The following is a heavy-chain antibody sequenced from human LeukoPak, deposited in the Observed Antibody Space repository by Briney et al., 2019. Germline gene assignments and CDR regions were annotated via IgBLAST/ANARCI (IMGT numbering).Heavy chain of an antibody. D-gene: IGHD6-13*01. CDR3: ARLKGYSSSWYPAPDWFDP. J-gene: IGHJ5*02. V-gene: IGHV4-59*08. CDR1: GGSISSYY. CDR2: IYYSGST. Sequence: PSETLSLTCTVSGGSISSYYWSWIRQPPGKGLEWIGYIYYSGSTNYNPSLKSRVTISVDTSKNQFSLKLSSVTAADTAVHYCARLKGYSSSWYPAPDWFDPWGQRTLVTVSS.